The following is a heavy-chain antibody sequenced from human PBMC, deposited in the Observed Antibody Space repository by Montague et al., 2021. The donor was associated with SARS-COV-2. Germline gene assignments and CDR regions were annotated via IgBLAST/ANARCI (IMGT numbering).Heavy chain of an antibody. J-gene: IGHJ2*01. CDR2: FDHSGDT. CDR3: AREFRIELWQTNWYFGL. D-gene: IGHD3-16*01. V-gene: IGHV4-59*11. Sequence: SETLSLTCSVSGGSISGHYWGWIRQPPGKGLEWIGNFDHSGDTKYNPSLESRAAISVDTSKNQFALRLHSVTAADTAVYYCAREFRIELWQTNWYFGLWGRGTLVTVSS. CDR1: GGSISGHY.